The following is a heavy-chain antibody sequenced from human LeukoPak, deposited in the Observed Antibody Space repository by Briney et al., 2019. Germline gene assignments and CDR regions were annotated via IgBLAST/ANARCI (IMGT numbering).Heavy chain of an antibody. D-gene: IGHD5-18*01. V-gene: IGHV3-48*01. J-gene: IGHJ6*03. CDR3: AKGSRPGYSYGPREYYYYMDV. Sequence: GGSLRLSCAASGFTFSSYWMNWVRQAPGKGLEWVSYISSSSSTIYYADSVKGRFTISRDNSKNTLYLQMNSLRAEDTAVYYCAKGSRPGYSYGPREYYYYMDVWGKGTTVTVSS. CDR1: GFTFSSYW. CDR2: ISSSSSTI.